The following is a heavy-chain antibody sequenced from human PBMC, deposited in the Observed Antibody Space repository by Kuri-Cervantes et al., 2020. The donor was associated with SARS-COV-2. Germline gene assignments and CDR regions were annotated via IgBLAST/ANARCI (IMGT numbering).Heavy chain of an antibody. Sequence: SETLSLTCTVSGGPISIYYWSWIRQPPGKGLEWIGSIYYSGSTYYNPSLKSRVTITVDTSKNQFSLKLSSVPAADTAVYYCARRRDLYDFWSGYYPDWDYWGQGTLVTVSS. CDR1: GGPISIYY. J-gene: IGHJ4*02. CDR2: IYYSGST. CDR3: ARRRDLYDFWSGYYPDWDY. D-gene: IGHD3-3*01. V-gene: IGHV4-39*01.